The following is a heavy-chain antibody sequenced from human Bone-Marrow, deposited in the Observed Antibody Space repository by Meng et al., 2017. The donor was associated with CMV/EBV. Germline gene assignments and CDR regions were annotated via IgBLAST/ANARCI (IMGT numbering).Heavy chain of an antibody. D-gene: IGHD2-2*01. J-gene: IGHJ4*02. V-gene: IGHV1-18*01. CDR2: ISAYNGNT. CDR3: ARGTPKYCSSTSCYEGY. CDR1: GYTFTSYG. Sequence: ASEKVSCKASGYTFTSYGISWVRQAPGQGLEWMGWISAYNGNTNYAQKLQGRVTMTTDTSTSTAYMELRSLRSDDTAVYYCARGTPKYCSSTSCYEGYWGQGTLVTVSS.